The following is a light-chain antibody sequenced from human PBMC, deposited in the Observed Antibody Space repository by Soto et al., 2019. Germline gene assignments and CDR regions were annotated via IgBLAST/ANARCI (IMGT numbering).Light chain of an antibody. J-gene: IGKJ2*01. CDR1: QSISNY. V-gene: IGKV1-39*01. CDR3: QQSYSTPYT. Sequence: IQMTQSPSSLSASVGDRVTITCRASQSISNYLNWYQQKPGKAPKLLIYAASSLQSGVPSRFSGSGSGTDFTLTISSLQPEDFATYYCQQSYSTPYTFGQGTKVDIK. CDR2: AAS.